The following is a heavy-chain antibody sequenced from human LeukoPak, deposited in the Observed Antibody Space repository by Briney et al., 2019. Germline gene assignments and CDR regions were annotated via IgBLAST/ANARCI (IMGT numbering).Heavy chain of an antibody. CDR2: IYYSGST. Sequence: SETLSLTCTVSGGSISSSSYYWGWIRQPPGKGLEWIGSIYYSGSTYYNPSLKSRVTISVDTSKNQFSLKLSSVTAADTAVYYCAISTNWLPDAFDIWGLGTMVTVSS. CDR3: AISTNWLPDAFDI. J-gene: IGHJ3*02. CDR1: GGSISSSSYY. D-gene: IGHD2-2*01. V-gene: IGHV4-39*07.